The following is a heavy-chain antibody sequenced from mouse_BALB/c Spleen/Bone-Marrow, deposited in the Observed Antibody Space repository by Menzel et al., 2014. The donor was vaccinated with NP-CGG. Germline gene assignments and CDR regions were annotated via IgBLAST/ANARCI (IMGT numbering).Heavy chain of an antibody. Sequence: VQLKQSGPVLARPGASVKMSCKASGYTFINYWMHWVKQRPGQGLEWIGAIYPGNSDTSYNQKFKAKAKLTAVTSTSTAYMELSSLTNEDSAVYYCTCFYYDYDGLGWFAYWGQGTLVTVSA. V-gene: IGHV1-5*01. CDR3: TCFYYDYDGLGWFAY. CDR2: IYPGNSDT. D-gene: IGHD2-4*01. CDR1: GYTFINYW. J-gene: IGHJ3*01.